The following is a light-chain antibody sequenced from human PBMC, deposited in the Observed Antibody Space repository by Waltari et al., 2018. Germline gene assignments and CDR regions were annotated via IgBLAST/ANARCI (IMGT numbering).Light chain of an antibody. CDR1: KLGHKY. V-gene: IGLV3-1*01. CDR2: HDD. Sequence: SYELTQPAPVPVFSGQTASITCSGDKLGHKYAGWYQQKPGQSPVMVMYHDDKRPSGIPDRFSGSNSGNTATLTISGTQAMDEADYYCQAWDSSTDYVFGPGTKVTVL. CDR3: QAWDSSTDYV. J-gene: IGLJ1*01.